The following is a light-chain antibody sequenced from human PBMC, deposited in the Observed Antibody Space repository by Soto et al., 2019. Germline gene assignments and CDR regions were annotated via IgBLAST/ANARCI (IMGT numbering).Light chain of an antibody. V-gene: IGLV2-14*01. Sequence: QSALTQPASVSGSPGQSITISCTGTSSDVGGHNSVAWYQHNPGKAPKLMIYEVSNRPSGVSNRFSGSKSGNTASLTISGLQAEDEADYYCSSYTSSSSYVFGTGTKLTVL. CDR3: SSYTSSSSYV. J-gene: IGLJ1*01. CDR2: EVS. CDR1: SSDVGGHNS.